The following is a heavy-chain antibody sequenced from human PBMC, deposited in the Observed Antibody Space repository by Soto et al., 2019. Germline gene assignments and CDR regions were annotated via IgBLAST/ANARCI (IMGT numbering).Heavy chain of an antibody. CDR3: ALRPIHAHGDCDTGSSYVFDS. CDR2: IYGDNDK. V-gene: IGHV2-5*02. D-gene: IGHD2-21*02. Sequence: QITLKESGPSPVKPTQTLTVTCTFSGFSLSNSGVGVAWIRQPPGKALGWLALIYGDNDKRYSPSLKARLTNTKDASKNQEVLTVTNTYPMDTASYCWALRPIHAHGDCDTGSSYVFDSRGQGTLVTVSS. CDR1: GFSLSNSGVG. J-gene: IGHJ4*02.